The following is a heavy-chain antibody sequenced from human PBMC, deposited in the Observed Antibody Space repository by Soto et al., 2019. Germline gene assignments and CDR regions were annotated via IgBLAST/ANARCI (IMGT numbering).Heavy chain of an antibody. D-gene: IGHD3-10*01. Sequence: SEALSLTCAVYGGSFSGYYWSWIRQPPGKGLEWIGEINHSGSTNYNPSLKSRVTISVDTSKNQFSLKLSSVTAADTAVYYCASKLLWFGESIYYYGMDVWGQGTTVT. CDR3: ASKLLWFGESIYYYGMDV. CDR2: INHSGST. V-gene: IGHV4-34*01. CDR1: GGSFSGYY. J-gene: IGHJ6*02.